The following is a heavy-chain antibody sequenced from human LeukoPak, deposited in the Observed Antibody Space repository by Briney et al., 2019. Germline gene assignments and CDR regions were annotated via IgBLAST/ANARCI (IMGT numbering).Heavy chain of an antibody. J-gene: IGHJ4*02. CDR2: IYSGGST. CDR3: ARGNGDYHY. V-gene: IGHV3-66*01. Sequence: GGSLRLSCAASGFTFSDHYMSWVRQAPGKGLEWVSVIYSGGSTYCADSVKGRFTISRDNSKNTLYLQMNSLRAEDTAVYYCARGNGDYHYWGQGTLVTVSS. D-gene: IGHD4-17*01. CDR1: GFTFSDHY.